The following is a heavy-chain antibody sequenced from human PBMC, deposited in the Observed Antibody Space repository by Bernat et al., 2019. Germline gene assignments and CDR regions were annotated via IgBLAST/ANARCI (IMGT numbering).Heavy chain of an antibody. J-gene: IGHJ6*02. CDR1: GFTFSSYG. CDR3: AREPTSPIQLDKAIGYYYYGMDV. D-gene: IGHD5-18*01. V-gene: IGHV3-33*01. CDR2: IWYDGSNK. Sequence: QVQLVESGGGVVQPGRSLRLSCAASGFTFSSYGMHWVRQAPGKGLEWVAVIWYDGSNKYYADSVKGRFTISRDNSKNTLYLQMNGLRAEDTAVYYCAREPTSPIQLDKAIGYYYYGMDVWGQGTTVTVSS.